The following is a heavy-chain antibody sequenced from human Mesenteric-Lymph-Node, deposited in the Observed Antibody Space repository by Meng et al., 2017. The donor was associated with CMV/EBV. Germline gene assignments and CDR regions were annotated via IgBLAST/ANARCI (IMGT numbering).Heavy chain of an antibody. J-gene: IGHJ4*02. Sequence: ASVKVSCKVSGYTLTALSMHWVRQAPGKGLEWMGWINPKSGDTKYAQKLQGRVTMTRDTSISTAYMEVGSLRSDDTAVYYCALLGDQDYWGQGTLVTVSS. D-gene: IGHD2-21*01. CDR3: ALLGDQDY. CDR2: INPKSGDT. CDR1: GYTLTALS. V-gene: IGHV1-2*02.